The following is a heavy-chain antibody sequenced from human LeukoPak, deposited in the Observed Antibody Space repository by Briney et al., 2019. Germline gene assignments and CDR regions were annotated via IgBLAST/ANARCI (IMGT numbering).Heavy chain of an antibody. J-gene: IGHJ6*03. D-gene: IGHD2-15*01. V-gene: IGHV3-53*01. Sequence: GGSLRLSCAASGFTVSSNYMSWVRQAPGKGLEWVSVIYSGGSTYYADSVKGRFTISRDNSKNTLYLQMNSLRAEDTAVYYCARGVVAATFYYYMDVWGKGTTVTVSS. CDR3: ARGVVAATFYYYMDV. CDR1: GFTVSSNY. CDR2: IYSGGST.